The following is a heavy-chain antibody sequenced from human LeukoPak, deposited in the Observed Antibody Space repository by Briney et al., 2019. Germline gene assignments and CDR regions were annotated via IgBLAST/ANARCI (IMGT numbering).Heavy chain of an antibody. J-gene: IGHJ6*02. CDR3: ARGSPRLLLGVYLAV. V-gene: IGHV1-46*01. Sequence: ASVKVSCKASGYTFTSYYMHWVRQAPGQGLEWMGIINPSGGSTSYAQKFQGRVTMTRDTSTSTVYMELSSLRSEDTAVYYCARGSPRLLLGVYLAVWGQGTTVTVSS. D-gene: IGHD6-13*01. CDR1: GYTFTSYY. CDR2: INPSGGST.